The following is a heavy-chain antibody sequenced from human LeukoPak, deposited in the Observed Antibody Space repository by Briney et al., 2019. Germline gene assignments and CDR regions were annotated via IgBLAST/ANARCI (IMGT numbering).Heavy chain of an antibody. CDR1: GGTFSSYA. CDR3: ARGEDCSSTSCYTPPSRNWFDP. Sequence: SVKVSCKASGGTFSSYAISWVRQAPGQRLEWMGGIIPIFGTANYAQKFQGGVTITADESTSTAYMELSSLRSEDTAVYYCARGEDCSSTSCYTPPSRNWFDPWGQGTLVTVSS. V-gene: IGHV1-69*13. D-gene: IGHD2-2*02. J-gene: IGHJ5*02. CDR2: IIPIFGTA.